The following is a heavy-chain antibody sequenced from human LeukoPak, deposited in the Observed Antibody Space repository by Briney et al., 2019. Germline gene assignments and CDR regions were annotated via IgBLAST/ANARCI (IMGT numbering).Heavy chain of an antibody. J-gene: IGHJ4*02. CDR2: ISSSSSYI. V-gene: IGHV3-21*01. CDR1: GFTFSSYS. D-gene: IGHD2-2*01. CDR3: ARSGGCSSTSCSPNFDY. Sequence: GGSPRLSCAASGFTFSSYSMNWVRQAPGKGLEWASSISSSSSYIYYADSVKGRFTISRDNAKNSLYLQMNSLRAEDTAVYYCARSGGCSSTSCSPNFDYWGQGTLVTVSS.